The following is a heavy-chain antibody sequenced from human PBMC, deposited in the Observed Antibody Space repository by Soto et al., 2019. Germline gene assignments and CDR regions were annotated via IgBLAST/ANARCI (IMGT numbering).Heavy chain of an antibody. D-gene: IGHD3-10*01. CDR1: GFTFSDYY. CDR2: ISSGGYTI. CDR3: ARYLGIYGGMDV. Sequence: QVQLVESGGGLVKPGGSLRLSCTASGFTFSDYYMTWIRQAPGKGLEWLSYISSGGYTIYYADSVKGRITVSRDNAKNSMYLQMNTLRVENAAVYYCARYLGIYGGMDVWGQGTAVTVSS. J-gene: IGHJ6*02. V-gene: IGHV3-11*01.